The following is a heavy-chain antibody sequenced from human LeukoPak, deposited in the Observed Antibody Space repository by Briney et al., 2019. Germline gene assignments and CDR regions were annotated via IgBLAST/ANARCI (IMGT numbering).Heavy chain of an antibody. Sequence: GASVKVSCKTSGYSFTDYYMHWVRQAPGQGLEWMGWINPNSGGTSSAQKFQGRVTMTGDTSITTVYMEVRWLTSDDTAIYYCARADRLHGGPYLIGPWGQGTLVTVSS. V-gene: IGHV1-2*02. CDR3: ARADRLHGGPYLIGP. J-gene: IGHJ5*02. CDR1: GYSFTDYY. D-gene: IGHD2-21*01. CDR2: INPNSGGT.